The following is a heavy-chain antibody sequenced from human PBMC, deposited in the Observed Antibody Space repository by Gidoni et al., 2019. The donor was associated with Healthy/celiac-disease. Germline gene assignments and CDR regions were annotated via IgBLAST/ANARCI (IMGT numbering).Heavy chain of an antibody. V-gene: IGHV4-59*01. CDR2: IYYSGST. J-gene: IGHJ4*02. Sequence: QVQLHESGPGLVKPSETLSLTCTVSGGSISSYYWSWIRQPPGKGLEWIGYIYYSGSTNYNPSLKSRVTISVDTSKNQFSLKLSSVTAADTAVYYCARGLATTYWGQGTLVTVSS. CDR3: ARGLATTY. D-gene: IGHD1-26*01. CDR1: GGSISSYY.